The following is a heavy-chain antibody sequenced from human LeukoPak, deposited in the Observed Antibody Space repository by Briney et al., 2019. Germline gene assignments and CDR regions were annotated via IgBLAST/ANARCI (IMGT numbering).Heavy chain of an antibody. CDR3: ARSAGRFGSGGSCYDY. J-gene: IGHJ4*02. CDR1: GFTFSNYA. CDR2: ISDNGGST. Sequence: PGGSLRLSCAASGFTFSNYALHWVRQAPGKGLEYISAISDNGGSTYYADSVKGRFTISRDNSKNTLYLQMGSLRPEDMAMYYCARSAGRFGSGGSCYDYWGQGTLVTVST. V-gene: IGHV3-64*02. D-gene: IGHD2-15*01.